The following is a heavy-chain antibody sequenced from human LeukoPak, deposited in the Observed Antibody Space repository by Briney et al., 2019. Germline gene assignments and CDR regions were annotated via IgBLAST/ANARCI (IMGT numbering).Heavy chain of an antibody. V-gene: IGHV1-69*04. CDR3: VRDHPDTAMAPFDY. Sequence: ASVKVSCKASGGTFSSYTISWVRQAPGQGLEWMGRIIPILGIANYAQKFQGRVTITADKSTSTAYMELSSLRSEDTAVYYCVRDHPDTAMAPFDYWGQGTLVTVSS. CDR2: IIPILGIA. D-gene: IGHD5-18*01. J-gene: IGHJ4*02. CDR1: GGTFSSYT.